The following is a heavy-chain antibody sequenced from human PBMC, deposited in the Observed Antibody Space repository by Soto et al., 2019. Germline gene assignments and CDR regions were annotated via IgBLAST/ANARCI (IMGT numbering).Heavy chain of an antibody. CDR3: AKHIEYSSSGGWFDP. D-gene: IGHD6-6*01. Sequence: QVQLVESGGGVVQPGRSLRLSCAASGFTFSSYGMHWVRQAPGKGLEWVAVISYDGSNKYYADSVKGRFTISRDNSKYTLYLQMNSLRAEDTAVYYCAKHIEYSSSGGWFDPWGQGTLVTVSS. CDR2: ISYDGSNK. V-gene: IGHV3-30*18. J-gene: IGHJ5*02. CDR1: GFTFSSYG.